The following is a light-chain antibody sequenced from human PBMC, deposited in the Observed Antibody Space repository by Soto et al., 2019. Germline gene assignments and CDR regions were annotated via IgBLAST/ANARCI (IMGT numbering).Light chain of an antibody. CDR3: QQANSFPLT. Sequence: IQMTQSPSSVSASIGASVTITCRASQHISNWLAWYQQKPGKAPKRVIHAASSLESGVPSRFIGSGSGADFTLTIRNLQPEDLATYYCQQANSFPLTFGGGTKVEIK. V-gene: IGKV1D-12*01. J-gene: IGKJ4*01. CDR2: AAS. CDR1: QHISNW.